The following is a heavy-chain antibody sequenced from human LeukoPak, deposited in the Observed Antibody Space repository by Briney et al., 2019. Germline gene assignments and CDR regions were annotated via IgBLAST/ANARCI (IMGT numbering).Heavy chain of an antibody. V-gene: IGHV3-74*01. CDR3: ARDPGYYYYGMDV. Sequence: GGSLRLSCAVTGFDLRTYWIHWVRHSPGRGLEWVARINGEGSRISYADSVRGRFTISRDNAKNTAYLQMNSLRAEDTALYYCARDPGYYYYGMDVWGQGTTVVVSS. J-gene: IGHJ6*02. CDR1: GFDLRTYW. CDR2: INGEGSRI.